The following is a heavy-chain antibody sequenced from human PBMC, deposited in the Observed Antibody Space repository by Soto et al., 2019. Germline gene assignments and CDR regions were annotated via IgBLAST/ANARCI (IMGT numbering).Heavy chain of an antibody. D-gene: IGHD3-9*01. CDR3: AAKGPEDWPLDY. J-gene: IGHJ4*02. CDR1: GFSLSTSGVG. Sequence: QITLKESGPTLVRPTQTLTLTCAFSGFSLSTSGVGVGWIRQPPGKALEWLAVIYWDDSKHYSPSLRSRLTITKDTSKNQVVLTMTNMDPMDTGTYYCAAKGPEDWPLDYWGQGTLVTVSS. CDR2: IYWDDSK. V-gene: IGHV2-5*02.